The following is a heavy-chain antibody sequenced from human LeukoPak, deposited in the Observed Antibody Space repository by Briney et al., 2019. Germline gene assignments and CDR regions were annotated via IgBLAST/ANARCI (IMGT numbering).Heavy chain of an antibody. CDR2: IIPLFGTP. CDR3: ATDEEITVPGTAHSYFAMDV. Sequence: SVKVSCKTSGGNFHNYAIRWVRQAPGQGLEWLGGIIPLFGTPNYSKKFQGRVTLSADESTATTFMELRSLRFEDTAMYYCATDEEITVPGTAHSYFAMDVWGQGTTVIVSS. CDR1: GGNFHNYA. J-gene: IGHJ6*02. V-gene: IGHV1-69*13. D-gene: IGHD6-19*01.